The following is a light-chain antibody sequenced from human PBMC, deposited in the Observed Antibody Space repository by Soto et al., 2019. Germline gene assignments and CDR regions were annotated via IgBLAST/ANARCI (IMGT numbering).Light chain of an antibody. V-gene: IGLV4-69*01. CDR1: RGHSDYA. Sequence: QPVLTQSPSASASLGASVKLTCTLSRGHSDYAIAWHHQQPEKGPRYLMKVYSDGSYTKGDGIPDRFSGSSSGAERYLTISSLQSEDEADYYCQTWATGIRVFGTGTKVTVL. CDR2: VYSDGSY. CDR3: QTWATGIRV. J-gene: IGLJ1*01.